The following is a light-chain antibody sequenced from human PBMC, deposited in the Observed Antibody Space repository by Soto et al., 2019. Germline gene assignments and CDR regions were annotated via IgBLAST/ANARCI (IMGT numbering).Light chain of an antibody. V-gene: IGLV2-14*01. CDR1: SSDVGYYNY. J-gene: IGLJ3*02. CDR3: SSYTTAYTQV. CDR2: EVT. Sequence: QSALTQPASVSGSLGQSITISCTGTSSDVGYYNYVSWYQHHPGKVPKLMIYEVTNRPSGVSNRFSGSKSGNTASLTISGLQAEDEGYYYCSSYTTAYTQVFGGGTKVTVL.